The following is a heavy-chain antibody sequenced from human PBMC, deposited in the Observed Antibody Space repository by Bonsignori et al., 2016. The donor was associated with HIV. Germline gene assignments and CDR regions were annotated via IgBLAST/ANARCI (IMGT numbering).Heavy chain of an antibody. Sequence: WIRQPPGKGLEWIGSIYHSGSTYYNPSLKSRVTISVDTSKNQFSLKLSSVTAADTAVYYCARHQLGAYFDYWGQGTLVTVSS. CDR3: ARHQLGAYFDY. J-gene: IGHJ4*02. V-gene: IGHV4-38-2*01. D-gene: IGHD7-27*01. CDR2: IYHSGST.